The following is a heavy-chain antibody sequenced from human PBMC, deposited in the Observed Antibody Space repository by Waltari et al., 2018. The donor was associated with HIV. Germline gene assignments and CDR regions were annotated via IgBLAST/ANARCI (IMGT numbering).Heavy chain of an antibody. D-gene: IGHD4-17*01. CDR2: IDPRTTAT. V-gene: IGHV1-2*02. CDR3: ARAVYCDHIDD. CDR1: GYILTIDY. J-gene: IGHJ4*02. Sequence: QVHLVQSGAEVKKAGASLKVSCRASGYILTIDYISWVRKAPGKGLEWLGRIDPRTTATNYVQKFRGRVTMSRDTSTSTVHMELYSLRPGDAAVYYCARAVYCDHIDDWGQGTLVTVSS.